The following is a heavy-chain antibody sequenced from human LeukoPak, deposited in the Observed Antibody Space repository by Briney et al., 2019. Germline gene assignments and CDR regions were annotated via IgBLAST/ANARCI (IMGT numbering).Heavy chain of an antibody. Sequence: PGGSLRLSCAASGFSFSDHSMHWVRQAPGKGLEWVAVIWYDGSDKYYADSVKGRFTVSRDNSNNTLYLRMNSLRGEDTGVYYCAKDPNNYGGNSDYFDYWGQGTLVTVSS. V-gene: IGHV3-33*06. CDR2: IWYDGSDK. CDR1: GFSFSDHS. CDR3: AKDPNNYGGNSDYFDY. D-gene: IGHD4-23*01. J-gene: IGHJ4*02.